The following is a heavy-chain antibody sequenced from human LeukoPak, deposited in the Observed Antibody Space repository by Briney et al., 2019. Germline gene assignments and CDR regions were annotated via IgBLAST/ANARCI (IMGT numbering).Heavy chain of an antibody. Sequence: SETLSLTCSVSGGSVNSVDYYWSWIRQPPGEGLEWIGYIYYNGNTYYNPSLKSRVTISIDTSKNQFSLKLSSVTAADTAVYYCATGTVTTFDYWGQGTLVTVSS. CDR1: GGSVNSVDYY. CDR2: IYYNGNT. V-gene: IGHV4-31*03. D-gene: IGHD4-17*01. J-gene: IGHJ4*02. CDR3: ATGTVTTFDY.